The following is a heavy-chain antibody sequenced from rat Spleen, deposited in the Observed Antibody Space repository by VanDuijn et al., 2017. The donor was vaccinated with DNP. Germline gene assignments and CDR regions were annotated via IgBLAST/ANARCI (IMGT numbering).Heavy chain of an antibody. J-gene: IGHJ1*01. D-gene: IGHD1-1*01. V-gene: IGHV5-22*01. CDR1: GFTFSDYY. Sequence: EVQLVESGGVLVQPGRSLKLSCAASGFTFSDYYMAWVRQAPKEGLEWVASISYDGRSTYYGDSVKGRFTISRDNTKSTLYLQMDSLRSEDTATYYCTRDSGDWYFDFWGPGTMVTVSS. CDR2: ISYDGRST. CDR3: TRDSGDWYFDF.